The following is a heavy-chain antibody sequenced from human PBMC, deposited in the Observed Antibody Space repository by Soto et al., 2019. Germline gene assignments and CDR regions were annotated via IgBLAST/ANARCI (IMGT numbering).Heavy chain of an antibody. Sequence: NPSETLSLTCTVSGASISSGDHYWTWLRQPPGTGLEWIGYIYYSGSTYYNPSLKSRVTMSVDTSKNQFSLKVNSVTAADTAVYYCARDNKYHKGGPDYWGPGTLVTVSS. J-gene: IGHJ4*02. CDR3: ARDNKYHKGGPDY. V-gene: IGHV4-30-4*01. CDR2: IYYSGST. D-gene: IGHD1-26*01. CDR1: GASISSGDHY.